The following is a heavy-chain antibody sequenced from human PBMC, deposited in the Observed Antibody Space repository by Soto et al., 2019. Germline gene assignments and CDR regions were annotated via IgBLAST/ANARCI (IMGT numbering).Heavy chain of an antibody. J-gene: IGHJ4*02. D-gene: IGHD4-17*01. Sequence: QITLRESGPPRVKPTQTLTLTCTFSGFSLSTSGEGVGWIRQPPGKALEWLALIYWDDDKRYSPSLKSRLTITKDTSKNQVVLTMTNMDPVDTATYYCEHTTTVTTFDYWGLGTLVTVSS. V-gene: IGHV2-5*02. CDR1: GFSLSTSGEG. CDR2: IYWDDDK. CDR3: EHTTTVTTFDY.